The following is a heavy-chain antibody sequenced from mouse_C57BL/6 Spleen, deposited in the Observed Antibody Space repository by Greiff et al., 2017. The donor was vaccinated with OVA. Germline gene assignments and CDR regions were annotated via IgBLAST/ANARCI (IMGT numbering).Heavy chain of an antibody. Sequence: EVQLQQSGAELVRPGASVKLSCTASGFNIKDDYMHWVKQRPEQGLEWIGWIDPENGDTEYASKFQGKATITADTSSNTAYLQLSSLTSEDTAVYYCTMNYYGNLDYWGQGTTLTVSS. CDR3: TMNYYGNLDY. CDR1: GFNIKDDY. CDR2: IDPENGDT. V-gene: IGHV14-4*01. J-gene: IGHJ2*01. D-gene: IGHD2-1*01.